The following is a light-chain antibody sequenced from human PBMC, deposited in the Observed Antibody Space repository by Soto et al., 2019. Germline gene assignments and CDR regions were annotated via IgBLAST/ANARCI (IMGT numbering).Light chain of an antibody. CDR1: SSDVGGYYY. J-gene: IGLJ2*01. V-gene: IGLV2-11*01. Sequence: QSALTQPRSVSGSPGQSVTISCAGTSSDVGGYYYVSWYQHHPGKAPKLLIFDVSKRPSGVPDRFSGSRSGNTASLTISGLQAEDEADYYCCSYAASNTLIFGGGTKLTVL. CDR3: CSYAASNTLI. CDR2: DVS.